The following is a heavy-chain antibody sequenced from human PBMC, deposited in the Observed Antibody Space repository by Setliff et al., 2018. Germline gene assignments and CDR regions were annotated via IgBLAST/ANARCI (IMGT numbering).Heavy chain of an antibody. CDR1: GGTFSIYT. V-gene: IGHV1-69*08. J-gene: IGHJ3*02. CDR3: ATSTIFGVVSPTPDAFDI. Sequence: SVKVSCKASGGTFSIYTISWVRQAPGQGLEWMGRIIPIFGTANYAQKFQGRVTITADKSTSTAYMELSSLGSEDTAVYYCATSTIFGVVSPTPDAFDIWGQGTMVTVSS. D-gene: IGHD3-3*01. CDR2: IIPIFGTA.